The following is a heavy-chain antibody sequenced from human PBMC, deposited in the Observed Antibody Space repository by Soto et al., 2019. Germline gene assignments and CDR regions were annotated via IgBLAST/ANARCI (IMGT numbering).Heavy chain of an antibody. V-gene: IGHV2-5*02. Sequence: QITLKESGPTLVKPTQTLTLTCTFSGFSLSTTGAGVGWVRQPPGKALEWLALIYWDEDKTYSPSLKSRLTITQDTSKNQVVLTMTNMDPVDTATYYCAHRRNYGDYDYWGQGTLVTVSS. CDR1: GFSLSTTGAG. CDR2: IYWDEDK. D-gene: IGHD4-17*01. J-gene: IGHJ4*02. CDR3: AHRRNYGDYDY.